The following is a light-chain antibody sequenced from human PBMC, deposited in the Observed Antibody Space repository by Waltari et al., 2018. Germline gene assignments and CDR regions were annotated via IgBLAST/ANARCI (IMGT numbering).Light chain of an antibody. Sequence: DIQMTQSPSTRSASVGDRVTITCRASQSIDSWLAWYQHKPGKAPNLLIYEASRLESGVPSRFSGSGSGTEFTLTVSSLQPDAFATYYCQQYKNYPRTFGQGTKLDIK. J-gene: IGKJ2*01. CDR1: QSIDSW. V-gene: IGKV1-5*03. CDR3: QQYKNYPRT. CDR2: EAS.